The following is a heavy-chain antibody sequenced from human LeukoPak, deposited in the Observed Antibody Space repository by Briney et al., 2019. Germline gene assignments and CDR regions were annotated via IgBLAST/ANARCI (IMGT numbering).Heavy chain of an antibody. Sequence: GGSLRLSCAASGFTFSSYAMHWVRQAPGKGLEWVAVISYDGSNKYYADSVKGRFTISRDNSKNTLYLQMNSLRAEDTAVYYCARDLTPWGLGSWDGGYFDYWGQGTLVTVSS. CDR3: ARDLTPWGLGSWDGGYFDY. CDR1: GFTFSSYA. V-gene: IGHV3-30-3*01. CDR2: ISYDGSNK. D-gene: IGHD6-13*01. J-gene: IGHJ4*02.